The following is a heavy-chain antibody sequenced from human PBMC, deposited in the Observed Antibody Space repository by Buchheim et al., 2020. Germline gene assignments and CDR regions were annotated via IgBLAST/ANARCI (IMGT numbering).Heavy chain of an antibody. J-gene: IGHJ4*02. CDR2: IYYSGST. CDR1: GGSISSYY. Sequence: QVQLQESGPGLVKPSETLSLACSVSGGSISSYYWSWIRQPPGKGLEWIGYIYYSGSTNYNPSLKSRVTISVDTSKNQFSLKLSSVTAADTAVYYCARGRDGYNLWGQGTL. D-gene: IGHD5-24*01. CDR3: ARGRDGYNL. V-gene: IGHV4-59*01.